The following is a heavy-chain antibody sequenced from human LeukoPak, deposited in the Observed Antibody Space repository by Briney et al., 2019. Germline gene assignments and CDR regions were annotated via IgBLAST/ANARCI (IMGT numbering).Heavy chain of an antibody. D-gene: IGHD2-15*01. CDR2: MNPNSGNT. CDR1: GYTFTSYD. Sequence: ASVKVSCKASGYTFTSYDINWVRQATGQGLEWMGWMNPNSGNTGYAQKFQGRVTITRNTSISTAYMELSSLRSEDTAVYYCARAPPVGYCSGGSCLHNWFDPWGQGTLVTVSS. V-gene: IGHV1-8*03. CDR3: ARAPPVGYCSGGSCLHNWFDP. J-gene: IGHJ5*02.